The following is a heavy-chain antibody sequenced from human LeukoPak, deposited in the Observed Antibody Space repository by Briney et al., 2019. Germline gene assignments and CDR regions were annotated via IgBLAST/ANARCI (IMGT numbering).Heavy chain of an antibody. D-gene: IGHD4-17*01. CDR3: AKDFGGNDYGDYYFDY. J-gene: IGHJ4*02. Sequence: GGSLRLSCAASGFTFSSYAMSWVRQAPGKGLEWVSGISWNSGSIGYADSVKGRFTISRDNAKNSLYLQMNSLRAEDTALYYCAKDFGGNDYGDYYFDYWGQGTLVTVSS. CDR2: ISWNSGSI. V-gene: IGHV3-9*01. CDR1: GFTFSSYA.